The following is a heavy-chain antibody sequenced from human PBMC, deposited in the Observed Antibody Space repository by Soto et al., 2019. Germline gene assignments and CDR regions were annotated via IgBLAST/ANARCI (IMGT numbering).Heavy chain of an antibody. J-gene: IGHJ3*02. CDR3: ARDSRYDFWSGGPCAFDI. V-gene: IGHV3-53*01. D-gene: IGHD3-3*01. CDR1: GFTVSSNY. Sequence: EVQLVESGGGLIQPGGSLRLSCAASGFTVSSNYMSWVRQAPGKGLEWVSVIYSGGSTYYADSVKGRFTISRDNSKNTLYLQMNSLRAEDTAVYYCARDSRYDFWSGGPCAFDIWGQGTMVTVSS. CDR2: IYSGGST.